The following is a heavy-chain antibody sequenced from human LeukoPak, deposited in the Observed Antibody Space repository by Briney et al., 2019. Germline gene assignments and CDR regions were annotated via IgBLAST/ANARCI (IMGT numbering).Heavy chain of an antibody. Sequence: GGSLRLSCAASGFTFSNFWMSWVRQAPGKGLEWVANINQDVSEKFYVDSVKGRFTISRDNAKNSLYLQMNSLRAEDTAVYYCARFRYNWNYDFDYWGRGTLVTVSS. V-gene: IGHV3-7*01. CDR1: GFTFSNFW. CDR2: INQDVSEK. J-gene: IGHJ4*02. D-gene: IGHD1-7*01. CDR3: ARFRYNWNYDFDY.